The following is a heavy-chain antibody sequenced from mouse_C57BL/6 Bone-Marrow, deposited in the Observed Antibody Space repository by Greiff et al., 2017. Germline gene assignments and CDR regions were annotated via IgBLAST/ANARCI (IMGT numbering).Heavy chain of an antibody. D-gene: IGHD1-1*02. CDR1: GFTFSDFY. Sequence: DVKLVESGGGLVQSGRSLRLSCATSGFTFSDFYMEWVRQAPGKGLEWIAASRNKANDYTTEYSASVTGRFIVSRDTSQSILYRQMNALRAEDTAIYYCARDAWWARDYWGQGTSVTVSS. CDR2: SRNKANDYTT. V-gene: IGHV7-1*01. CDR3: ARDAWWARDY. J-gene: IGHJ4*01.